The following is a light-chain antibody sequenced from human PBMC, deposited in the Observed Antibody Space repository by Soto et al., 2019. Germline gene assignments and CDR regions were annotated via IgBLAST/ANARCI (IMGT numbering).Light chain of an antibody. CDR2: GAS. Sequence: EIVLTQSPGTLSLSPGERATLSCRASQSVTSNYLAWYQQKPGQAPRLLIFGASIRATGIPDRFSGSGSGTDFTLTISRLEPEDFAVYHCQQYGISPTTFGRGTKVEIK. V-gene: IGKV3-20*01. J-gene: IGKJ1*01. CDR1: QSVTSNY. CDR3: QQYGISPTT.